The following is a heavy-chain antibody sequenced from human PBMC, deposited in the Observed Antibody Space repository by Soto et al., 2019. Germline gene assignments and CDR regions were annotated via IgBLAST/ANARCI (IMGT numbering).Heavy chain of an antibody. V-gene: IGHV1-8*01. J-gene: IGHJ5*02. CDR3: ARARDDIVVVESWFDP. CDR2: MNPNSGNT. CDR1: GYTFTSYD. Sequence: ASVKVSCKASGYTFTSYDINWVRQATGQGLEWMGWMNPNSGNTGYAQKFQGRVTMTRNTSISTAYMELSSLRSEDTAVYYCARARDDIVVVESWFDPWGQGTLVTVSS. D-gene: IGHD2-15*01.